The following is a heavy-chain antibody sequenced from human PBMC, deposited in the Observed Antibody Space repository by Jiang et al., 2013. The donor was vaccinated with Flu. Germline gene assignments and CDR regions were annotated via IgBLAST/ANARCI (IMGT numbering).Heavy chain of an antibody. D-gene: IGHD3-10*01. CDR3: ATLKKGRYGSGSLTQNWFDP. CDR1: GGSFSGYY. V-gene: IGHV4-34*01. J-gene: IGHJ5*02. CDR2: INHSGST. Sequence: LLKPSETLSLTCAVYGGSFSGYYWSWIRQPPGKGLEWIGEINHSGSTNYNPSLKSRVTISVDTSKNQFSLKLSSVTAADTAVYYCATLKKGRYGSGSLTQNWFDPWGQGTLVTVSS.